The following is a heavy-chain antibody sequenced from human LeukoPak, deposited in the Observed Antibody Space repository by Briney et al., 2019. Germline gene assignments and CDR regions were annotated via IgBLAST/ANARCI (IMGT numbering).Heavy chain of an antibody. D-gene: IGHD3-22*01. CDR1: GFTFGDYG. Sequence: GGSLRLSCAASGFTFGDYGMHWVRQAPGKGLEWVVIIWYDGSNKYYADSVKGRFTISRDNSKSTLFLQMNSLQAEDTAVYYCARDFRPHYYDSSGHFTGFWGQGTLVTVSS. CDR3: ARDFRPHYYDSSGHFTGF. V-gene: IGHV3-33*01. J-gene: IGHJ4*02. CDR2: IWYDGSNK.